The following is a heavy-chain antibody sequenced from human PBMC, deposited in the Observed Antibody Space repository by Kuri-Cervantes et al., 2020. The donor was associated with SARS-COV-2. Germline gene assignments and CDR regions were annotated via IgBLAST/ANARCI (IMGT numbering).Heavy chain of an antibody. CDR2: IWYDGSNK. CDR3: ARDRRVQLGRVYYGMDV. J-gene: IGHJ6*02. Sequence: GESLKISCAASGFTFSSYGMHWVRQAPGKGLEWVAVIWYDGSNKYYVDSVKGRFTISRDNAKNSLYLQMNSLRAEDTAVYYCARDRRVQLGRVYYGMDVWGQGTTVTVSS. D-gene: IGHD6-6*01. V-gene: IGHV3-33*01. CDR1: GFTFSSYG.